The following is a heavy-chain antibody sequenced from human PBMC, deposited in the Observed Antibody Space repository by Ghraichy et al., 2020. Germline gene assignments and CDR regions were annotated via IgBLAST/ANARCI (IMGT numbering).Heavy chain of an antibody. Sequence: GESLNISCSASGFTFNNYALHWVRQAPGKGLAYVSAMSSDGGSTYYGDSLKGRITISRDNSKNTLYLQMSSLRAEDTAVYYCVKDREAYCTNGICYDRRPYFDYWGQGTLVTVSS. CDR3: VKDREAYCTNGICYDRRPYFDY. J-gene: IGHJ4*02. CDR1: GFTFNNYA. D-gene: IGHD2-8*01. V-gene: IGHV3-64D*09. CDR2: MSSDGGST.